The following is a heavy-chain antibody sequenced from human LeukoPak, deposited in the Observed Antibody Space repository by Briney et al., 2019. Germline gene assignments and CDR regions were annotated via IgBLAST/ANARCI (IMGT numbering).Heavy chain of an antibody. Sequence: SETLSLTCTVSGGSISSSSYYWGWIRQPPGKGLEWIGSIYYSGSAYYNPSLKSRVTISVDTSKNQFSLRMSSVTAADTAVYYCARGAGDYAPTTLDYWGQGALVTVSS. CDR3: ARGAGDYAPTTLDY. CDR2: IYYSGSA. V-gene: IGHV4-39*01. D-gene: IGHD4-17*01. CDR1: GGSISSSSYY. J-gene: IGHJ4*02.